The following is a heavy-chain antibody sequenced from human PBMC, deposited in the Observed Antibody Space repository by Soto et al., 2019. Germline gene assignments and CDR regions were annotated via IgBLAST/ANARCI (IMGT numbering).Heavy chain of an antibody. Sequence: EVQLVESGGGLVQPGGSLRLSCAASGFTFSSYSMNWVRQAPGKGLEWVSYISSSSSTIYYADSVKGRFTISRDNAKNSLYLQMNSLRAEDTAVYYCARGTHLAVTMDRVDYWGQGTLVTVSS. J-gene: IGHJ4*02. CDR2: ISSSSSTI. CDR3: ARGTHLAVTMDRVDY. CDR1: GFTFSSYS. V-gene: IGHV3-48*01. D-gene: IGHD4-17*01.